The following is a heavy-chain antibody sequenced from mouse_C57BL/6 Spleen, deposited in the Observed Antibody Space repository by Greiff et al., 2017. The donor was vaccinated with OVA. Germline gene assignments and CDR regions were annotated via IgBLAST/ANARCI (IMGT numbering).Heavy chain of an antibody. D-gene: IGHD6-2*01. Sequence: EVQLHQSGPELVKPGASVKIPCKASGYTFTDYYLDWVKQSHGKSLEWIGDIIPNNGGTIYNQKFKGKATLTVDKSSSTAYMELRILTSEDTAVYYCARSSPAMDCWGQGTSVTVSS. V-gene: IGHV1-18*01. CDR2: IIPNNGGT. CDR1: GYTFTDYY. CDR3: ARSSPAMDC. J-gene: IGHJ4*01.